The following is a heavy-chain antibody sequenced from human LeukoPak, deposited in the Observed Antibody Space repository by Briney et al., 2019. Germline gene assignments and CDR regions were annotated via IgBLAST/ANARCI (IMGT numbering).Heavy chain of an antibody. V-gene: IGHV3-48*01. CDR2: IRSSSSTI. CDR3: ARGPYVWGSYRPNDAFDI. CDR1: GFTFSNYS. D-gene: IGHD3-16*02. Sequence: GGSLRLSGAASGFTFSNYSMNWVRQAPGKGLEWVSYIRSSSSTIYYAHSVKGRFTISRDNAKNSLYLQMNSLRAEDTAVYYCARGPYVWGSYRPNDAFDIWGQGTMVTVSS. J-gene: IGHJ3*02.